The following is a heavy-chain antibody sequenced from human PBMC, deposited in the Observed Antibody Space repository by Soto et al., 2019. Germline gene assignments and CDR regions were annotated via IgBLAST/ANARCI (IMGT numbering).Heavy chain of an antibody. CDR1: GGTFSSYA. Sequence: ASVKVSCKASGGTFSSYAISWVRQAPGQGLEWMGGIIPIFGTANYAQKFQGRVTITADESTSTAYMELSSLRSEDTAVYYCAKSIPLSWVGYYYYGMDVWGQGTTVTVSS. CDR2: IIPIFGTA. J-gene: IGHJ6*02. CDR3: AKSIPLSWVGYYYYGMDV. V-gene: IGHV1-69*13. D-gene: IGHD2-21*01.